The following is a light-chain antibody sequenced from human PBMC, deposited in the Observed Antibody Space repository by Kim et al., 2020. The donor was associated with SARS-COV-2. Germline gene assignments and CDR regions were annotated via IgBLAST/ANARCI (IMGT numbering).Light chain of an antibody. J-gene: IGLJ3*02. V-gene: IGLV3-19*01. CDR1: SLRRYF. CDR2: GKN. CDR3: NSRDNSGHHLVV. Sequence: SSELTQDPAVSVAFGPTVRITCQGDSLRRYFASWYQQKPGQAPLLVIYGKNSRPSGIPDRFSGSSSGNTASLTLTGAQAEDEADYYCNSRDNSGHHLVVF.